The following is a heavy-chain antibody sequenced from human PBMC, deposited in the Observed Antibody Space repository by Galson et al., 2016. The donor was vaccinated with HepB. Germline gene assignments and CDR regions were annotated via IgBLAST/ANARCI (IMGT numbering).Heavy chain of an antibody. Sequence: SVKVSCKASGGTFSSYAISWVRQAPGQGLEWMGGIIPIYGTAKYAQKFQGRVTITADKSTSTAYMELRSLRSEDTAVYYCATLYCTSTSCHKEGLDYWGQGTLVTVSS. CDR1: GGTFSSYA. V-gene: IGHV1-69*06. CDR2: IIPIYGTA. D-gene: IGHD2-2*01. CDR3: ATLYCTSTSCHKEGLDY. J-gene: IGHJ4*02.